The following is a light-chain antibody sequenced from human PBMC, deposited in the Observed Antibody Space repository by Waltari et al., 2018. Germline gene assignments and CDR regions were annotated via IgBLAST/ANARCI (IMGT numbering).Light chain of an antibody. CDR1: SSDVGGYNS. Sequence: QSALTQPASVSGSPGQSITISCTGTSSDVGGYNSVSWYQQHPGKAPKLMIYDVSNRPSGVSKRFSGSKSGNTASLTISGLQAEDEADYYCSSYTSSSTPVVFGGGTKLTVL. CDR2: DVS. V-gene: IGLV2-14*03. J-gene: IGLJ2*01. CDR3: SSYTSSSTPVV.